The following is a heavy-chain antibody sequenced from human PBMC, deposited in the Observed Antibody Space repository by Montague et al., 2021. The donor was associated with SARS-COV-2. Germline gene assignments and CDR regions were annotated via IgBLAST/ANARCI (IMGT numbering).Heavy chain of an antibody. CDR1: GFSLSTSGMC. D-gene: IGHD6-13*01. CDR2: IDWDDDK. Sequence: PALTKPTQTLTLTCTFSGFSLSTSGMCASWIRQPPGKALEWLARIDWDDDKYYSTSLKTRLTISKDTSKNQVVLTMTNMDPVDTATYYCARDDRCGSSRHYYGMDVWGQGTTVTVSS. V-gene: IGHV2-70*11. CDR3: ARDDRCGSSRHYYGMDV. J-gene: IGHJ6*02.